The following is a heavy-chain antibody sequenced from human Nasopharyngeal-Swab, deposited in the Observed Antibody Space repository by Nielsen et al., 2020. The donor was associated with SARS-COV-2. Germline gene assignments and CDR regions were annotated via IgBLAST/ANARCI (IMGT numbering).Heavy chain of an antibody. V-gene: IGHV3-23*01. CDR1: GFTFGSYA. CDR2: ISGSGGST. J-gene: IGHJ4*02. Sequence: GESLKISCAASGFTFGSYAMSWVRQAPGKGLEWVSAISGSGGSTYYADSVKGRFTISRDNSKNTLYLQMNSLRAEDTAVYYCAQTSIGMATIRGVLPYWGQGTLVTVSS. CDR3: AQTSIGMATIRGVLPY. D-gene: IGHD5-24*01.